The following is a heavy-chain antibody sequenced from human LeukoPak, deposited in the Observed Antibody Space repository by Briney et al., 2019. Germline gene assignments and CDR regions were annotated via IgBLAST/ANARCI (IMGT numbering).Heavy chain of an antibody. V-gene: IGHV3-23*01. J-gene: IGHJ4*02. CDR2: SGDSDGST. CDR3: AKGGCRGTCNPLAY. D-gene: IGHD2-15*01. CDR1: GFTFGGYG. Sequence: GGSLRLSCAGSGFTFGGYGMHWFRQAPGKGLEWISSSGDSDGSTYYADSLKGRFTISRDNSKNTLYLQMNNLRAEDTAVYYCAKGGCRGTCNPLAYWGQGALVTVSP.